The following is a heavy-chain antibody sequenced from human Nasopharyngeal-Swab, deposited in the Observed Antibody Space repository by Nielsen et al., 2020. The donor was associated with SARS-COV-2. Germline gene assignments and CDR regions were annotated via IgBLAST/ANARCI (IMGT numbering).Heavy chain of an antibody. D-gene: IGHD1-26*01. Sequence: GGSLRLSCAASGFTFRRYAMHWVRQAPGQWLELVAVISYDGSNKYYADSVKGRFTISRDNSKNTLHLQMNSLRAEDTAVYYCASPYSGSYLDAFDIWGQGTMVTVSS. CDR1: GFTFRRYA. CDR3: ASPYSGSYLDAFDI. V-gene: IGHV3-30-3*01. CDR2: ISYDGSNK. J-gene: IGHJ3*02.